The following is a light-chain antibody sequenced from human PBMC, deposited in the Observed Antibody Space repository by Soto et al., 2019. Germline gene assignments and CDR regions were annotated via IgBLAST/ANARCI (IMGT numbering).Light chain of an antibody. CDR1: TSDVGAYDY. V-gene: IGLV2-14*03. Sequence: QSALTQPASVSGSPGQSITISCTGTTSDVGAYDYVSWYQQHPGKAPKLIIFGVSNRPSGVSTRFSGSKSGNTASLTISGLQPEDEADYYSNSYTTSTTYVFGTGTKLTVL. J-gene: IGLJ1*01. CDR2: GVS. CDR3: NSYTTSTTYV.